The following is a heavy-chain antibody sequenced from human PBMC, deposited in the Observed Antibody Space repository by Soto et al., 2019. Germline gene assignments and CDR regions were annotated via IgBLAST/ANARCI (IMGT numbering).Heavy chain of an antibody. CDR2: IIPMFDVA. CDR1: GGTFSRYA. D-gene: IGHD3-22*01. CDR3: ARGLMDYYDSNGYYYPFDI. Sequence: QVQLVQSGAEVKKPGSSVKVSCKASGGTFSRYAVGWVRQAPGQGLEWMGGIIPMFDVANYAQKIQGRVTITADKSASTAYMELRSLRSEDTAVYYCARGLMDYYDSNGYYYPFDIWGQGTMVTVSS. J-gene: IGHJ3*02. V-gene: IGHV1-69*17.